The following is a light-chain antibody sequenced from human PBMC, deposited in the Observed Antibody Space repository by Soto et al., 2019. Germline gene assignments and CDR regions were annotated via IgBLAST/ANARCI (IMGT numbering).Light chain of an antibody. V-gene: IGLV2-14*01. CDR1: SSDVGGYNY. Sequence: QSALTQPASASGSPGQSITISCTGTSSDVGGYNYVSWYQQHPGKAPKLMIYEVSTRPSGVSDRFSGSKSGNTASLTISGLQAEDEADYYCSSYTSTRTHVFGTGTKVTVL. CDR2: EVS. J-gene: IGLJ1*01. CDR3: SSYTSTRTHV.